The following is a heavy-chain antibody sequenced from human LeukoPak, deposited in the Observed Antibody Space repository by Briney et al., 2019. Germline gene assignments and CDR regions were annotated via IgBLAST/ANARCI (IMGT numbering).Heavy chain of an antibody. CDR3: AKATEEYYDFWSGYYRPLYYYYMDV. CDR2: ICGSGGST. D-gene: IGHD3-3*01. V-gene: IGHV3-23*01. Sequence: GGSLRLSCAASGFTFSSYAMSWVRQAPGKGLEWVSAICGSGGSTYYADSVKGRFTISRDNSKNTLYLQMNSLRAEDTAVYYCAKATEEYYDFWSGYYRPLYYYYMDVWGKGTTVTVSS. CDR1: GFTFSSYA. J-gene: IGHJ6*03.